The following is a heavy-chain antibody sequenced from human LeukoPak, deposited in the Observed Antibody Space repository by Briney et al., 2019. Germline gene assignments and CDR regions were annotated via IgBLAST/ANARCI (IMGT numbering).Heavy chain of an antibody. J-gene: IGHJ5*02. V-gene: IGHV1-69*04. CDR1: GGTFSPYT. CDR2: IIPMLGIA. D-gene: IGHD6-13*01. Sequence: SVKVSHKASGGTFSPYTNSWVRLAPAQGLEWMGRIIPMLGIANYAQKFERRVTSTADKFKITAYMEQHRQLCEDGAVYYCARDLSYSSSWYWFDPWGQGTLVTVSS. CDR3: ARDLSYSSSWYWFDP.